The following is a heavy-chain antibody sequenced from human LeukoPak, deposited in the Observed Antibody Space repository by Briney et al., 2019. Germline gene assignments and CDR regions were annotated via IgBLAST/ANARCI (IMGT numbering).Heavy chain of an antibody. CDR3: AVPGAYCSSTSCYAPHY. CDR1: GYSFPTYW. J-gene: IGHJ4*02. V-gene: IGHV5-51*01. D-gene: IGHD2-2*01. Sequence: GESLQISCKGSGYSFPTYWIGWVRQMPGKGLEWIGIIYPGDSDTRYSPSFQGQVTISADKSISTAYLQWSSLKASDTAMYYCAVPGAYCSSTSCYAPHYWGQGTLVTVSS. CDR2: IYPGDSDT.